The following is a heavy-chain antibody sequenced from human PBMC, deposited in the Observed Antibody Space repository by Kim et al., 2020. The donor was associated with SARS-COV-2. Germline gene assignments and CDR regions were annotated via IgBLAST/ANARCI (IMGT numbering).Heavy chain of an antibody. CDR3: TTRNGPQNCGSGDRCYPWI. Sequence: GGSLRLSCAASGFTFSDAWMAWVRQAPGKGLEWVGRIRSKADGGTTDYVAPVKGRFIISRDDSQNTMYLQMDSLETDDTAVYFCTTRNGPQNCGSGDRCYPWIWGQGTRVTVSS. V-gene: IGHV3-15*01. D-gene: IGHD2-15*01. CDR2: IRSKADGGTT. J-gene: IGHJ3*02. CDR1: GFTFSDAW.